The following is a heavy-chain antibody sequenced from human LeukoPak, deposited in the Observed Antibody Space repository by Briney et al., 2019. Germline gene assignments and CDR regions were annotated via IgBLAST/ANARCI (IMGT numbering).Heavy chain of an antibody. CDR3: ARDRKYDWYFDL. D-gene: IGHD2-2*01. V-gene: IGHV4-39*07. Sequence: SETLSLTCSVSGGSIRGGTYYWGWIRQPPGKGLEWIGTIYYTGSTYYNRALKSRVTISVDTSKNQFSLELNSVTAADTAVDYCARDRKYDWYFDLWGRGTLVTVSS. CDR2: IYYTGST. J-gene: IGHJ2*01. CDR1: GGSIRGGTYY.